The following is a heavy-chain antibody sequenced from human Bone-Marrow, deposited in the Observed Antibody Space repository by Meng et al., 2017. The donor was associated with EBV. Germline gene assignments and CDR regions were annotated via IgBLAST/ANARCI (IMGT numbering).Heavy chain of an antibody. CDR1: GYTFTSYV. CDR2: INTNTGNP. D-gene: IGHD3-3*01. V-gene: IGHV7-4-1*02. J-gene: IGHJ4*02. Sequence: QVHLVQSGSELKKPGASVMVCCKASGYTFTSYVMNWVRQAPGQVLGWMGWINTNTGNPTYAQGFTGRFVFSLDTSVSTAYLQISSLKAEDTAVYYCARDGPGICYWGQGTLVTVSS. CDR3: ARDGPGICY.